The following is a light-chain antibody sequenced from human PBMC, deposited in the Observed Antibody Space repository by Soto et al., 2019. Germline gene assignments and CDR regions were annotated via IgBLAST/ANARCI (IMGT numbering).Light chain of an antibody. CDR3: QQYGTSSWT. CDR1: QSVPRNN. J-gene: IGKJ1*01. CDR2: DAS. Sequence: EIVLTQSPGTLSLSPGESATLSCRASQSVPRNNLAWLQQKPGQAPRLLIFDASSRVTGIPDRFSGSGSGTDFTLTISRLEPEDFAVFYCQQYGTSSWTFGPGTRV. V-gene: IGKV3-20*01.